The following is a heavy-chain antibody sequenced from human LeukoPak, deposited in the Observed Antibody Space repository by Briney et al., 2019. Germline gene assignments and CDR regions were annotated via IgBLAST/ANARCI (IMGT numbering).Heavy chain of an antibody. J-gene: IGHJ1*01. Sequence: GSLRLSCAASGFTFSNYWMSWVRQAPGKGLEWIGEINHSGSTNYNPSLKSRVTISVDTSKNQFSLKLSSVTAADTAVYYCASLSDHAEYFQHWGQGTLVTVSS. V-gene: IGHV4-34*01. D-gene: IGHD1-14*01. CDR1: GFTFSNYW. CDR3: ASLSDHAEYFQH. CDR2: INHSGST.